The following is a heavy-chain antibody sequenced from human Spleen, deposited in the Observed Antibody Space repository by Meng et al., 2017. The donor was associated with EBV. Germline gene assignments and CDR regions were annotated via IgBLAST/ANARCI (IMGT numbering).Heavy chain of an antibody. CDR2: INPSDGTT. J-gene: IGHJ4*02. CDR1: GNRCSRYY. D-gene: IGHD1-1*01. V-gene: IGHV1-46*01. Sequence: REQSGSVVKKAGASGKVACEASGNRCSRYYDHGERQAPGRGLEWMGTINPSDGTTSYAPKFQGRVTMTRDTSTSTVYMELSSLRSEDTAVFYCARVGIEALGLDHWGQGTLVTVSS. CDR3: ARVGIEALGLDH.